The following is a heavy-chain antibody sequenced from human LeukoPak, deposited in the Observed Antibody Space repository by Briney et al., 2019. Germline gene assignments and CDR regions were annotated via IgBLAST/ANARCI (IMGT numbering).Heavy chain of an antibody. J-gene: IGHJ4*02. V-gene: IGHV1-69*04. CDR1: GGTSNSHA. CDR3: ATTNDGGGYQWGDFFDF. D-gene: IGHD3-22*01. Sequence: SVKVSCKASGGTSNSHAISWLRQAAGQGLEWMGRIIPNLGTTNRAQNFQDRVTLTADKSTNTAYMELTSLTSDDTAVYYCATTNDGGGYQWGDFFDFWGQGTLVTVSS. CDR2: IIPNLGTT.